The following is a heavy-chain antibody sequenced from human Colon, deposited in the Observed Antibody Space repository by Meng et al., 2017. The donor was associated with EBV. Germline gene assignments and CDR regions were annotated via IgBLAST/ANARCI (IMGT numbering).Heavy chain of an antibody. CDR2: IIHGGSP. CDR3: ARRPTGIDY. CDR1: GGSLRGAY. J-gene: IGHJ4*02. Sequence: QVLLQPVGEGLLKLSETRSLPCASNGGSLRGAYWNWIGQPPGKGLEWIGEIIHGGSPSYNPSLKSRVNISIDTSKNQLSLMLSSVTAADTAVYYCARRPTGIDYWGQGTLVTVSS. D-gene: IGHD2-8*02. V-gene: IGHV4-34*12.